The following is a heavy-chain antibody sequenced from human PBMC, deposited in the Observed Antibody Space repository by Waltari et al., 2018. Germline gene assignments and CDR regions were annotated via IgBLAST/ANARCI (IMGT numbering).Heavy chain of an antibody. Sequence: EVQLVESGGGLVQPGRSLRLSCAASGFTFDDYAMHWVRQAPGKGLEWVSGISWNSGSIGHADSVKGRFTISRDNAKNSLYLQMNSLRAEDTALYYCAKVLTPYYYDSSGYRINYFDYWGQGTLVTVSS. CDR3: AKVLTPYYYDSSGYRINYFDY. D-gene: IGHD3-22*01. V-gene: IGHV3-9*01. J-gene: IGHJ4*02. CDR1: GFTFDDYA. CDR2: ISWNSGSI.